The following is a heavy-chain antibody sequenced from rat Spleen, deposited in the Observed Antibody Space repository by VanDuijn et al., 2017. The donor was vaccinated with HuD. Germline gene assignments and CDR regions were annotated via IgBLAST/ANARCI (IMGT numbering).Heavy chain of an antibody. Sequence: EVQLVESDGGLVQPGTSLKLSCAASGFTFSDYYMSWVRQAPTKGLEWVATISYDGSKIYYRGSVRGRFTISRDNAKSTLYLQMDNVRSEDTATYYCARHTTNYGLFGYWGQGVMVTVSS. V-gene: IGHV5-29*01. CDR3: ARHTTNYGLFGY. CDR1: GFTFSDYY. CDR2: ISYDGSKI. J-gene: IGHJ2*01. D-gene: IGHD1-11*01.